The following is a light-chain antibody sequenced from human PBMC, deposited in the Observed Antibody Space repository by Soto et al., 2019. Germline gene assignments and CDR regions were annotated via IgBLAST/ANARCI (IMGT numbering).Light chain of an antibody. CDR3: CSYAGTYTLWV. Sequence: QSALTQPASVSGSPGQSITISCTGTSSDVGAYDFVSWYQHSPGKAPKLVTFDVTHRPPGISDRFSGSKSGNTASLTISGLQAEDEADYHCCSYAGTYTLWVLGGGTKLTVL. V-gene: IGLV2-14*01. CDR2: DVT. J-gene: IGLJ3*02. CDR1: SSDVGAYDF.